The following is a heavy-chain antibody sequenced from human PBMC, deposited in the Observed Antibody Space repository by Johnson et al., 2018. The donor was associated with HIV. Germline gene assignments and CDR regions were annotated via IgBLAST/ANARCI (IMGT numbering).Heavy chain of an antibody. Sequence: EVQLVESGGGLGKPGGSLRLSCAASGFTFRNAWISWVRQAPGQGLERVGCMWSKAYGGATASEESGKGKFTISRDNFKSIAYLQMNILKTEDTAVYYCTRDRYRIAPRAFDIWGQGTKVTVSS. CDR2: MWSKAYGGAT. D-gene: IGHD6-13*01. V-gene: IGHV3-49*04. CDR3: TRDRYRIAPRAFDI. J-gene: IGHJ3*02. CDR1: GFTFRNAW.